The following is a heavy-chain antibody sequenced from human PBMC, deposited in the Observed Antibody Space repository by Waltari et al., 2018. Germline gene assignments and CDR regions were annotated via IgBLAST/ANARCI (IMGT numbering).Heavy chain of an antibody. CDR3: TTDLTSTAYSYDF. CDR1: GYTLPDVS. D-gene: IGHD3-22*01. Sequence: QVHLVQSGPEVKKPGASVKVSCKISGYTLPDVSMHWVRQAPGKGLEWMGGFDPEHGKTMYAPKLQGRLTLTEDTSTDTAYMELNSLRSEDTALYFCTTDLTSTAYSYDFWGQGTLVTVSS. V-gene: IGHV1-24*01. CDR2: FDPEHGKT. J-gene: IGHJ4*02.